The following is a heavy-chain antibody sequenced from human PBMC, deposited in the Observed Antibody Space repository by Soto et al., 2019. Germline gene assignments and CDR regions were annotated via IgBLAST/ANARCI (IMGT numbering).Heavy chain of an antibody. D-gene: IGHD6-19*01. Sequence: GGSLRLSCAASGFTFSSYSMNWVRQAPGKGLEWVSSISSSSSYIYYADSVKGRFTISRDNAKNSLYLQMNSLRAEDTAVYYCASHGWYSDFDYWGQGTLVTVSS. CDR1: GFTFSSYS. J-gene: IGHJ4*02. V-gene: IGHV3-21*01. CDR3: ASHGWYSDFDY. CDR2: ISSSSSYI.